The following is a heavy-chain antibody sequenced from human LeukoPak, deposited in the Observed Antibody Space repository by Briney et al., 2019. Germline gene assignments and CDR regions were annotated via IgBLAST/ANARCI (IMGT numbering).Heavy chain of an antibody. CDR3: ARGRYSFGY. CDR1: GGSFSGYY. V-gene: IGHV4-34*01. J-gene: IGHJ4*02. CDR2: INHSGST. Sequence: PSETLSLTCAVYGGSFSGYYWSWIRQPPGMGLEWIGEINHSGSTNYNPSLKSRVTISVDTSKNQFSLNLSSVTAADTAVYFCARGRYSFGYWGQGTLVTVSS. D-gene: IGHD5-18*01.